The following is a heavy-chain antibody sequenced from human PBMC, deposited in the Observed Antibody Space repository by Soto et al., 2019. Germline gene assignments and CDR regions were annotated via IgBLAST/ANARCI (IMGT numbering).Heavy chain of an antibody. CDR3: ARDNGYYDL. J-gene: IGHJ4*02. CDR1: GYTFSTYS. Sequence: ASVKVSCKTSGYTFSTYSINWVRQAPGQGLEWMAWISTYSGNTHYAERVQGRVTVTLDKSARTAFMELGGLTSDDTAVYYCARDNGYYDLWGQGTLVTVS. V-gene: IGHV1-18*04. CDR2: ISTYSGNT.